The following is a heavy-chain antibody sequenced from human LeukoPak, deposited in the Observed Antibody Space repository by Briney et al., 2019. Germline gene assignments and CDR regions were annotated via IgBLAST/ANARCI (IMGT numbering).Heavy chain of an antibody. CDR3: ARDWRILTGYPLDTFDV. J-gene: IGHJ3*01. Sequence: GGSLRLSCAASGFTFSSHWMHWVRQAPGKGLVWVSRINRDGSTTAYAESVKGRFTISKDNAKNTLYLQMDSLRVEDTAVYYCARDWRILTGYPLDTFDVWGQGTMVTVSS. CDR1: GFTFSSHW. D-gene: IGHD3-9*01. V-gene: IGHV3-74*01. CDR2: INRDGSTT.